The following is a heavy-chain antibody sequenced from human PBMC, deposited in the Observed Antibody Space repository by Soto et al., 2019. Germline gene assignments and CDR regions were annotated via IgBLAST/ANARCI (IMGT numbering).Heavy chain of an antibody. CDR1: GFTFTNAW. CDR2: ITSKAAGGTT. Sequence: EVQLVESGGGLVEPGGSLRLSCAASGFTFTNAWMNWVRQAPGRALEWVGRITSKAAGGTTDYAAPVKGRFSISRAXPKTTLYLQMISLKAEDTAVYYGAPGGVPEAAKGDYDYAMDVWGQGTTVTVSS. CDR3: APGGVPEAAKGDYDYAMDV. D-gene: IGHD2-2*01. J-gene: IGHJ6*02. V-gene: IGHV3-15*07.